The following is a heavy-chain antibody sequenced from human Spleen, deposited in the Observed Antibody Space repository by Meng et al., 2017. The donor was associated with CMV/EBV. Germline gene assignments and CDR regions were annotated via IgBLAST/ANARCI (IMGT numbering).Heavy chain of an antibody. Sequence: ASGVTFSGYWMGWVREGAGMGMEWVARIKGDGSEEKYVDSVKGRFTISRDNAKSSLYLQMNSLRAEDTAVYYCARDMGDYTNYVFYCGQGTLVTVSS. CDR1: GVTFSGYW. V-gene: IGHV3-7*01. CDR2: IKGDGSEE. CDR3: ARDMGDYTNYVFY. D-gene: IGHD4-11*01. J-gene: IGHJ4*02.